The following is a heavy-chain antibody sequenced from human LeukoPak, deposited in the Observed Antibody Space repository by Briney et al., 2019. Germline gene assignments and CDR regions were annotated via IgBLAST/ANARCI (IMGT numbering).Heavy chain of an antibody. J-gene: IGHJ6*02. Sequence: SETLSLTCAVYGGSFSGYYWSWIRQPPGKGLEWIGEINHSGSTNYNPSLKSRVTISVDTSKNQFSLKLSSVTAADTAVFYCWARHYYYGMDVWGQGTTVTVSS. CDR2: INHSGST. V-gene: IGHV4-34*01. CDR1: GGSFSGYY. CDR3: WARHYYYGMDV.